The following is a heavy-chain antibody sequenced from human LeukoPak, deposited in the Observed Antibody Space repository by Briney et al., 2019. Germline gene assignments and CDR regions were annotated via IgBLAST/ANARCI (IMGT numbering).Heavy chain of an antibody. CDR1: GGSFSGYY. Sequence: SETLSLTCAVYGGSFSGYYWSWIRQPPGKGLEWIGEINHSGSTNYNPSLKSRVTISVDTSKNQFSLKLSSVTAADTAVYYCARAAIVVIPTHYFDYWGQGTLVTVSS. V-gene: IGHV4-34*01. D-gene: IGHD3-22*01. CDR2: INHSGST. J-gene: IGHJ4*02. CDR3: ARAAIVVIPTHYFDY.